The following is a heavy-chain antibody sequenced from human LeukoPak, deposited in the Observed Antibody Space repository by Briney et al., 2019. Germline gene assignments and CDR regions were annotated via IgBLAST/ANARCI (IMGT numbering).Heavy chain of an antibody. D-gene: IGHD6-19*01. CDR2: IWYDGSNK. J-gene: IGHJ5*02. CDR1: VFPFSSYG. V-gene: IGHV3-33*01. CDR3: ARDRVAVTGTAWFDP. Sequence: GRSMRLSCAASVFPFSSYGMHWARQAPGKGLGGVAVIWYDGSNKYYAESVKDRFTTSRDNSKNTLYLQMNSMRAEDTAVYYCARDRVAVTGTAWFDPWGQGTLVTVSS.